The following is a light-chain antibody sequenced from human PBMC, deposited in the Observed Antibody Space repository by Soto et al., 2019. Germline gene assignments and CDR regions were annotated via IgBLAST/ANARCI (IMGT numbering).Light chain of an antibody. CDR1: SSDIGGYSY. J-gene: IGLJ1*01. Sequence: QSALTQPASVSGSLGQSITLSCTGTSSDIGGYSYVSWYQQSPGKAPKLMIYEVTSRPSGVSNRFSGSKSGNTASLTISGLQPEDEAEYYCSSYTTSSTVVFGTGTKVTVL. CDR2: EVT. CDR3: SSYTTSSTVV. V-gene: IGLV2-14*01.